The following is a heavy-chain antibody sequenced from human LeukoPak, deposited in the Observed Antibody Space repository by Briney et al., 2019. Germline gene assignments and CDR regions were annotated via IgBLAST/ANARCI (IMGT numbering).Heavy chain of an antibody. Sequence: ASVKVSCKASGYTFSDYYLLWMRQAPGQGLEWMGWIHPNSGGTTYAQKFQGRVTSTRDTSISTAYMDLSGLTSDDTAVYYCTREDYWGQGALVTVSS. J-gene: IGHJ4*02. CDR2: IHPNSGGT. V-gene: IGHV1-2*02. CDR1: GYTFSDYY. CDR3: TREDY.